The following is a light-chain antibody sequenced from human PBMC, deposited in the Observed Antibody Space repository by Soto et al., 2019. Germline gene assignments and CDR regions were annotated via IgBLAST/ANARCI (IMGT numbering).Light chain of an antibody. CDR2: DAS. J-gene: IGKJ1*01. V-gene: IGKV1-5*01. CDR3: QQYNSYSWT. Sequence: IQMTQSPSTLSASVGDRVTITCRASQSISSWLAWYQQKPGKAPKLLIYDASSLESGVPSRFSGSGSGTEFTLTISSLQPDDFATNYCQQYNSYSWTFGQATKVDIK. CDR1: QSISSW.